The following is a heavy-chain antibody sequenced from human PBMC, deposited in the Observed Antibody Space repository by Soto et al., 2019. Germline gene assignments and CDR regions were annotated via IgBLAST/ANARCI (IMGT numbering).Heavy chain of an antibody. D-gene: IGHD2-21*02. CDR1: GFTFSSYW. V-gene: IGHV3-7*01. CDR3: ARDLNLYCGGDCYPRGAFDI. Sequence: VGSLRLSCAASGFTFSSYWMSWVRQAPGKGLEWVANIKQDGSEKYYVDSVKGRFTISRDNAKNSLYLQMNSLRAEDTAVYYCARDLNLYCGGDCYPRGAFDIWGQGTMVTVSS. CDR2: IKQDGSEK. J-gene: IGHJ3*02.